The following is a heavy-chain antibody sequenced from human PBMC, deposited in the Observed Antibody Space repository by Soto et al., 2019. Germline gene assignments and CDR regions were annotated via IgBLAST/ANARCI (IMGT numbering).Heavy chain of an antibody. J-gene: IGHJ4*02. V-gene: IGHV1-2*04. CDR2: IHPNNGDT. D-gene: IGHD3-16*01. CDR3: ARDMIASQGRYFDY. CDR1: GYNFNAHY. Sequence: ASMKVSCKTSGYNFNAHYMHWVRQAPGQGPEWMGWIHPNNGDTYYGQDFQGWVTLTSDPSIRTYYMELNRLKSDDTAVYYCARDMIASQGRYFDYWGQGTLVTVSS.